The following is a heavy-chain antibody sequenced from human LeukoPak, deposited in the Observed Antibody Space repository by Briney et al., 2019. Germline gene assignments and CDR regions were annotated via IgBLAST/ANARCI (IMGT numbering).Heavy chain of an antibody. V-gene: IGHV4-4*02. CDR3: ARDQWLLRGGDHDAFDI. J-gene: IGHJ3*02. CDR1: GGSISSTHW. CDR2: IFHSGTT. Sequence: SGTLSLTCAVSGGSISSTHWWNWVRQPPGKGLEWIGEIFHSGTTNYNPSLKSQVTISIDKSKNQFSLKLRSVTAADTAVYYCARDQWLLRGGDHDAFDIWGQGTMVTVSS. D-gene: IGHD6-19*01.